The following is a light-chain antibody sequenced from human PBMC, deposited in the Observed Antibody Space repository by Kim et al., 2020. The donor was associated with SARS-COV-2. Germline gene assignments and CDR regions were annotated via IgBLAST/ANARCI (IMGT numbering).Light chain of an antibody. V-gene: IGLV1-40*01. J-gene: IGLJ3*02. CDR1: SSNIGAGYY. CDR2: GNS. Sequence: QSVLTQPPSVSGAPGQRVTISCTGSSSNIGAGYYVHWYQQLPGTAPKLLIYGNSNRPSGVPDRFSGSKSGTSGSLAITGLQAEDEADYYCQSYDSSLRGSVFGGGTKLTVL. CDR3: QSYDSSLRGSV.